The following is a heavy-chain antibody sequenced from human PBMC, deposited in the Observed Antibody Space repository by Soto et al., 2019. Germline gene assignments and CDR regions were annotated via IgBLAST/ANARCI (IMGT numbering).Heavy chain of an antibody. CDR1: GSTFSISC. CDR3: ASSFTRGVGASAFDY. J-gene: IGHJ4*02. V-gene: IGHV3-74*01. Sequence: RGSLRHSCATSGSTFSISCVQSVPQAPGKGLVWVSRINREGSSTRYADSVKGRFTISRDNAKNTLYLQMNSLRVEDTAVYYCASSFTRGVGASAFDYWGQGT. D-gene: IGHD1-26*01. CDR2: INREGSST.